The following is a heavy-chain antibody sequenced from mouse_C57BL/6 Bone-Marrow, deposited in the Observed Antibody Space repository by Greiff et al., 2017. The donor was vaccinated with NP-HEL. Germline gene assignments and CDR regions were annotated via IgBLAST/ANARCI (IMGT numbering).Heavy chain of an antibody. J-gene: IGHJ4*01. CDR2: IRLKSDNYAT. CDR1: GFTFSNYW. CDR3: TAYGSRDAMDY. D-gene: IGHD1-1*01. Sequence: DVMLVESGGGLVQPGGSMKLSCVASGFTFSNYWMNWVRQSPEKGLEWVAQIRLKSDNYATHYAESVKGRFTISRDDSKSSVYLQMNNVRAEDTGIYYCTAYGSRDAMDYWGQGTSVTVSS. V-gene: IGHV6-3*01.